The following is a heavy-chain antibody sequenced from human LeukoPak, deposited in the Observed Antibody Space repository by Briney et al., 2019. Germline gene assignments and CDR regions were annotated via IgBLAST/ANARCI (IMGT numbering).Heavy chain of an antibody. CDR2: IYTSGST. CDR3: VRDGPSWGLL. V-gene: IGHV4-61*02. Sequence: SETLSLTCTVSGGSISSGSYYWSWIRQPAGKGLEWIGRIYTSGSTNYNPSLKSRVTMSLDTSKNLFYLKLNSVTAADTAVYYCVRDGPSWGLLWGQGALVTVSS. CDR1: GGSISSGSYY. J-gene: IGHJ4*02. D-gene: IGHD7-27*01.